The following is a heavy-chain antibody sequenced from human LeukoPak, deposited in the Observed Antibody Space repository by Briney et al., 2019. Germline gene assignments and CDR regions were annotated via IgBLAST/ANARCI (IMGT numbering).Heavy chain of an antibody. D-gene: IGHD3-22*01. J-gene: IGHJ6*02. Sequence: PGRSLRLSCVAYGFTLTDYYMSWTRQAPGRGLEWVSDISGSGRNVYYGDSVKGRFTISRDNAKNSLYLQMNNLRAEDTAVYYCARSIGYYYTMDVWGQGTTVTVSS. CDR3: ARSIGYYYTMDV. CDR1: GFTLTDYY. CDR2: ISGSGRNV. V-gene: IGHV3-11*01.